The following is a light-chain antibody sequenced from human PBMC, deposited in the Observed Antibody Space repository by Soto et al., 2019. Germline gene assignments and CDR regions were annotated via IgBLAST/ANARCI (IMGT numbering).Light chain of an antibody. CDR3: QQYNSNPWT. CDR1: QGISAW. CDR2: DAS. J-gene: IGKJ1*01. Sequence: DIQMTQSPSTLSASVGDRVTITCRASQGISAWLAWYQQKPGKAPKLLIYDASSLESGAPSRFSGSGSGTEFTLTISSLQPDDFTTYYCQQYNSNPWTFGQGTKVEIK. V-gene: IGKV1-5*01.